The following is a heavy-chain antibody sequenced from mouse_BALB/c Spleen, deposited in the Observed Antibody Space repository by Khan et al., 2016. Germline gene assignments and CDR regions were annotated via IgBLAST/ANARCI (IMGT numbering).Heavy chain of an antibody. J-gene: IGHJ2*01. D-gene: IGHD3-1*01. Sequence: VQLQESGPDLVKPFQSVSLTCTVTGYSITSHYSWHWIRHFPGNKVEWMGYIHYSGSTDFNPSLKSRNSITRDTSKNQFFLQLNSVTTEDTATXYYATSSSGYWYYFDYWGQGTTLTVSS. CDR3: ATSSSGYWYYFDY. CDR2: IHYSGST. V-gene: IGHV3-1*02. CDR1: GYSITSHYS.